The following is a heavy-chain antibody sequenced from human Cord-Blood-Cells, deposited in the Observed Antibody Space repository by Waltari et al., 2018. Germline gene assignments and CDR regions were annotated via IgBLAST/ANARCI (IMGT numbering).Heavy chain of an antibody. CDR1: GGTFSSYV. V-gene: IGHV1-69*11. Sequence: QVQLVQSGAEVKKLGYSVKVSCKASGGTFSSYVISWVRQAPGQGLEWMGSVIPILVTANYEQKFEGRVTITADESTGTAYVELSSLRSEDTAVYYCARDRELRYDAFDIWGQGTMVTVSS. J-gene: IGHJ3*02. CDR3: ARDRELRYDAFDI. CDR2: VIPILVTA. D-gene: IGHD1-7*01.